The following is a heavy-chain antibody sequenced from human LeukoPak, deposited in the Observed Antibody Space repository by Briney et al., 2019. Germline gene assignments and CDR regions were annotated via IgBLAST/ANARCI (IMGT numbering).Heavy chain of an antibody. CDR1: GDSFTTYY. D-gene: IGHD2-2*01. Sequence: TSETLSLTCSLSGDSFTTYYWSWLRQPPGKGLEWIGYIYYSGTTNYNPSLETRVTISIDRPKNQFSLKLASVTAADTAVYYCAREKLSTSWYGGSRDYRHYLYGMDVWGQGTTVTVSS. CDR2: IYYSGTT. J-gene: IGHJ6*02. V-gene: IGHV4-59*01. CDR3: AREKLSTSWYGGSRDYRHYLYGMDV.